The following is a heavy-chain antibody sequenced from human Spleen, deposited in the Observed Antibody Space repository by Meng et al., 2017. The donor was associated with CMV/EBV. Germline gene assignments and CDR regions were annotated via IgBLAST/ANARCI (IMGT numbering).Heavy chain of an antibody. V-gene: IGHV4-4*07. Sequence: VKLHGSGPVLSKPSETLALTCSFSGGSLRSYYWGWVRQPTGKGLEWIGRIDTSVSTNYNPTLKSRVTMSVDTSKNQFSLKLSSVTAADTAVYYCARDRGWLVDYWGQGTLVTVSS. CDR1: GGSLRSYY. CDR3: ARDRGWLVDY. D-gene: IGHD6-19*01. CDR2: IDTSVST. J-gene: IGHJ4*02.